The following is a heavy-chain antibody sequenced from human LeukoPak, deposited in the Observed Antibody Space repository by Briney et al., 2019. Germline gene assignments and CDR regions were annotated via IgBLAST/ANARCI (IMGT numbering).Heavy chain of an antibody. CDR3: ARDGSPYTYYYDSSGYKGMDV. V-gene: IGHV1-46*01. CDR2: INPSGGST. Sequence: GESLKISCKASGYSFTSYYMHWVRQAPGQGLEWMGIINPSGGSTSYAQKFQGRVTMTRDTSTSTVYMELSSLRSEDTAVYYCARDGSPYTYYYDSSGYKGMDVWGQGTTVTVSS. CDR1: GYSFTSYY. D-gene: IGHD3-22*01. J-gene: IGHJ6*02.